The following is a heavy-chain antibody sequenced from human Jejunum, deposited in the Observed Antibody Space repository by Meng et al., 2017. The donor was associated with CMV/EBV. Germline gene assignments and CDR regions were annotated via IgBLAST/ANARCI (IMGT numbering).Heavy chain of an antibody. CDR2: ISGNGETT. V-gene: IGHV3-23*01. J-gene: IGHJ4*02. Sequence: FNFDNYAMNWVRQAPGKGLEWVLVISGNGETTFYAESVKGRFTISRDNSKNTLYLQMDSLGAEDTAVYYCAKDRAVVGPVVGYFDSWGQGALVTVSS. D-gene: IGHD6-13*01. CDR1: FNFDNYA. CDR3: AKDRAVVGPVVGYFDS.